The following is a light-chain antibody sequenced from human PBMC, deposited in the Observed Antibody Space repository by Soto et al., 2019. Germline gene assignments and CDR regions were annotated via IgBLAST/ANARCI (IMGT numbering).Light chain of an antibody. Sequence: QSALTLAASGCGSFGRSITISCSGPNTDLGVYGYVCWYQHHPGKAPKLLIYDVNNRPSGISDRFSGSKSGDTASLTISGLQAEDEADYFCFSKISGFVYGFGTGTKV. CDR1: NTDLGVYGY. V-gene: IGLV2-14*01. CDR3: FSKISGFVYG. CDR2: DVN. J-gene: IGLJ1*01.